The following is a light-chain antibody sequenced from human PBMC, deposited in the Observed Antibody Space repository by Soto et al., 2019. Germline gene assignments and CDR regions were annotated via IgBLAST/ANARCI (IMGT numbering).Light chain of an antibody. V-gene: IGKV3D-20*02. Sequence: IILTQSAGTLSLSKGERATLSCRASQTVRNNYLAWYQQKPGQAPRLLIYDASSRATGIPGRFSGGGSGTDFTLTISSLQPEDFATYYCQQLNTYPLTFGGGTKVDI. J-gene: IGKJ4*01. CDR1: QTVRNNY. CDR3: QQLNTYPLT. CDR2: DAS.